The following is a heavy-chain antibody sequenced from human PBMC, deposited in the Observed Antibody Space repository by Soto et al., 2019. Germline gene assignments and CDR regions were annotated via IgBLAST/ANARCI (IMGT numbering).Heavy chain of an antibody. Sequence: GSLRLSCSASGXTFNNYAMHWVRQAPGKGLEYVSAISSNGGTAHYADSVKGRFTISRDNSKNTLYLQMSSLRVEHTAVFYCLKDRRVYSSSWAGDQWGQGTLVTVSS. CDR2: ISSNGGTA. J-gene: IGHJ4*02. V-gene: IGHV3-64D*06. CDR3: LKDRRVYSSSWAGDQ. D-gene: IGHD6-13*01. CDR1: GXTFNNYA.